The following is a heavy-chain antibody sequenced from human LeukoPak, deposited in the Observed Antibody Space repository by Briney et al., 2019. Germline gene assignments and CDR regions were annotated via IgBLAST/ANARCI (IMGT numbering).Heavy chain of an antibody. J-gene: IGHJ4*02. V-gene: IGHV4-59*08. D-gene: IGHD6-13*01. Sequence: PSETLSLTCTVSGGSISSYYWSWIRQPPGKGLEWIGYIYYSGTTNYNPSLKSRVTILVDTSKNQFSLNLSSVTAANTAVYYCARRGIAAAGYDYWGQGTLVTVSS. CDR3: ARRGIAAAGYDY. CDR2: IYYSGTT. CDR1: GGSISSYY.